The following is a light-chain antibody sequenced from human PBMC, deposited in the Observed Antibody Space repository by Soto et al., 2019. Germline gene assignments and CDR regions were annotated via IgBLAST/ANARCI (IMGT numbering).Light chain of an antibody. CDR3: QRYGSSPLYA. Sequence: EIVLTQSPGTLSLSPGDRATFSCRTSQTVNTEFLAWYQQRPGLAPRPLIHGTSNRATGIPDRFSGSGSGTDFTLTISALEPEDFAVYYCQRYGSSPLYAFGQGTKLEI. CDR1: QTVNTEF. J-gene: IGKJ2*01. V-gene: IGKV3-20*01. CDR2: GTS.